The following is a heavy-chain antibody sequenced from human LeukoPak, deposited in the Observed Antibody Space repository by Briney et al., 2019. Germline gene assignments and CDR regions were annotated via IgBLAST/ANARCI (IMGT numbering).Heavy chain of an antibody. D-gene: IGHD3-10*01. J-gene: IGHJ4*02. Sequence: PSETLSLTCTVSGASIDSGDFFWSWIRLLPGKGLEWIGRLHTTGSTNYNPSLASRVTISVDTSKNQFSLKLSSVAAADTAVYYCAKGPYYYGSGRWVYYFDYWGQGTLVTVSS. CDR2: LHTTGST. CDR3: AKGPYYYGSGRWVYYFDY. V-gene: IGHV4-61*02. CDR1: GASIDSGDFF.